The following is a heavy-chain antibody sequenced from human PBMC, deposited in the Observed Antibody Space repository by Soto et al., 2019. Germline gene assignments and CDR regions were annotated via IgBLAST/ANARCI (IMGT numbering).Heavy chain of an antibody. Sequence: QFQLVQSGAEVKKPGSSVKVSCKASGGTFNNYAISWVRQAPGQGLEWVGGIIPNVGAANYAQNFQGRVTIAAAESAGTAYMALSRLRSEDTAVYYCAKGSYYAASSAYDTPGFYYNYFGLDVWGQGTTVTVSS. CDR2: IIPNVGAA. J-gene: IGHJ6*02. CDR3: AKGSYYAASSAYDTPGFYYNYFGLDV. V-gene: IGHV1-69*12. CDR1: GGTFNNYA. D-gene: IGHD3-22*01.